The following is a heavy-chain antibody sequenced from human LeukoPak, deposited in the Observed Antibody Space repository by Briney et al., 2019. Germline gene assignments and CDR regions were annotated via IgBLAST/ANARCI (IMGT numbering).Heavy chain of an antibody. CDR1: GFTFSSFT. J-gene: IGHJ3*02. D-gene: IGHD6-19*01. CDR2: ISSSSSYI. CDR3: ARGGAVAGSLYWAFDS. Sequence: PGGSLRLSCAASGFTFSSFTMNWVRQAPGKGLEWVSSISSSSSYIYSADSVKGRFTISRDNAKNSLYLQMNSLRAEDTAVYYCARGGAVAGSLYWAFDSWGQGTMVTVSS. V-gene: IGHV3-21*01.